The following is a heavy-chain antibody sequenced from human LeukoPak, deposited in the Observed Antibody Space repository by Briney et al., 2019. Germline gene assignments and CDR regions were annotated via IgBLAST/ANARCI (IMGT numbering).Heavy chain of an antibody. CDR1: GGTFSSYA. CDR2: IIPIFGTA. V-gene: IGHV1-69*05. Sequence: GASVNVSCKASGGTFSSYAISWVRQAPGQGLEWMGGIIPIFGTANYAQKFQGRVTMTRDTSTSTVYMELSSLRSEDTAVYYCARDVRDGYNRPYFDYWGQGTLVTVSS. CDR3: ARDVRDGYNRPYFDY. J-gene: IGHJ4*02. D-gene: IGHD5-24*01.